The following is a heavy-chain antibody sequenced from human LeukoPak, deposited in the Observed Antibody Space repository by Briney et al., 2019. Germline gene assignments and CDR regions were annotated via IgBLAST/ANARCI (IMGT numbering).Heavy chain of an antibody. J-gene: IGHJ3*02. CDR2: ISGSGNRT. CDR1: GFTFSNYA. CDR3: ATDGGYAIHI. Sequence: PGGSLRLSCAASGFTFSNYAMNWVRQAPGKGLEWVSGISGSGNRTYYADSVKGRFTISRDNAKNMLYLQMNNLRGEDTAVYYCATDGGYAIHIWGQGTMVTVSS. V-gene: IGHV3-23*01. D-gene: IGHD2-2*01.